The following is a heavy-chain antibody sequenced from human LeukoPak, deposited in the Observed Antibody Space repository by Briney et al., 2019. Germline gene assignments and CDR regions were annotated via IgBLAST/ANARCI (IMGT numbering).Heavy chain of an antibody. V-gene: IGHV3-23*01. CDR3: AKDGVYSSSWYFYYYYGMDV. Sequence: GGSLRLSCEASGFAFSFFAMSWLRQAPGKGLEWVSAISGSGGSTYYADSVKGRFTISRDNSKNTLYLQMNSLRAEDTAVYYCAKDGVYSSSWYFYYYYGMDVWGQGTTVTVSS. J-gene: IGHJ6*02. CDR2: ISGSGGST. CDR1: GFAFSFFA. D-gene: IGHD6-13*01.